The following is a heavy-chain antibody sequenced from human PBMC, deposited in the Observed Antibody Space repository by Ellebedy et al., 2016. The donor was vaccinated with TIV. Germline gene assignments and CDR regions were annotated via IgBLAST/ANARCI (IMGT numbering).Heavy chain of an antibody. J-gene: IGHJ4*02. Sequence: GESLKISCGASGFPFSTYAMNWVRLAPGKGLEWVAGIGGSGTRTYYAESVKGRFTISRDNSKNTLSLQMNSLRAEDTAVYYCAKDKVPGVIRGESHLDYWGQGTLVTVSS. CDR2: IGGSGTRT. V-gene: IGHV3-23*01. CDR1: GFPFSTYA. D-gene: IGHD3-10*01. CDR3: AKDKVPGVIRGESHLDY.